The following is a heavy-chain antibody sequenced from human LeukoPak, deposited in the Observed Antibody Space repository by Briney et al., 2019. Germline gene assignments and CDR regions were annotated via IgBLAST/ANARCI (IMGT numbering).Heavy chain of an antibody. V-gene: IGHV3-23*01. CDR1: GFTFSSYA. Sequence: GGSLRLSCAASGFTFSSYAMSWVRQAPGKGLEWVSAISGSGDSTYYADSVKGRFTISRDNSKNTLYLQMNSLRAEDTALYYCAKDIGVLDQPGGYFDYWGQGTLVTVSS. CDR3: AKDIGVLDQPGGYFDY. D-gene: IGHD2-8*02. J-gene: IGHJ4*02. CDR2: ISGSGDST.